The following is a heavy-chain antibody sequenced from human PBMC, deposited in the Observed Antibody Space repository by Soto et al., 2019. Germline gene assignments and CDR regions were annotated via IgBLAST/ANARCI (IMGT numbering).Heavy chain of an antibody. CDR1: GYTFTSYG. J-gene: IGHJ4*02. D-gene: IGHD3-10*01. V-gene: IGHV1-18*01. Sequence: ASVKVSCKASGYTFTSYGISWVRQAPGQGLEWMGWISAYNGNTNYAQKLQGRVTMTTDTSTSTAYMELRSLRSDDTAVYYCARLKGCSSTSCYITMVRGVMYYFDYWGQGTLVTVSS. CDR3: ARLKGCSSTSCYITMVRGVMYYFDY. CDR2: ISAYNGNT.